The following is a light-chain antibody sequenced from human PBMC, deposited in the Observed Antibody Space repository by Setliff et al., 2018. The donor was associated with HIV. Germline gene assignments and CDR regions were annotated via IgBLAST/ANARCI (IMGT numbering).Light chain of an antibody. Sequence: SASGSPGQSVTISCTGTTSDVGAYNYVSWYQQHPGKAPKLIIYEVTKRPSGVPDRFSGSKSGNTASLTVSGLQAEDEADYYCSSHGAIGVFGTGTKVTVL. V-gene: IGLV2-8*01. CDR3: SSHGAIGV. CDR2: EVT. J-gene: IGLJ1*01. CDR1: TSDVGAYNY.